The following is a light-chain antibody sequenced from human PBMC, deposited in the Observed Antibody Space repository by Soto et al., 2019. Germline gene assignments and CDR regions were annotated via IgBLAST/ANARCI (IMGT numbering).Light chain of an antibody. CDR1: QSVSSY. J-gene: IGKJ5*01. Sequence: EIVLTQSPATLSLSPGERATLSCRASQSVSSYLAWCQQKPGQAPRLLIYDASNRATGIPARFSGSGSGTDFTLTISSLEPEDFAVYYCQQRSNWLPITFGQGTRLEIK. V-gene: IGKV3-11*01. CDR2: DAS. CDR3: QQRSNWLPIT.